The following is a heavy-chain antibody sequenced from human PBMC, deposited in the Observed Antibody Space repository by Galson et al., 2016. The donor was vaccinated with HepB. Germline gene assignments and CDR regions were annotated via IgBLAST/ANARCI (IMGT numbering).Heavy chain of an antibody. V-gene: IGHV1-18*04. J-gene: IGHJ5*02. CDR2: INSYNGNT. Sequence: SVKVSCKASGYTFTSYGISWVRQAPGQGLEWMGWINSYNGNTNYAHKLQGRVTMTTDTSTSTAYMELRSLRSDDTAVYYCASHYGSGSSNWFDPWGQGTLVTVSP. D-gene: IGHD3-10*01. CDR3: ASHYGSGSSNWFDP. CDR1: GYTFTSYG.